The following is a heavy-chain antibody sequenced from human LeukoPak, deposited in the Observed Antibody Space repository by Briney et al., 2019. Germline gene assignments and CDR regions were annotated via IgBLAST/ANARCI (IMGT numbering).Heavy chain of an antibody. D-gene: IGHD3-22*01. J-gene: IGHJ4*02. CDR3: ARGGGSTMIVVVTSPADY. V-gene: IGHV4-31*03. CDR1: GGSISSGGYY. Sequence: SQTLSLTCTVSGGSISSGGYYWSWIRQHPGKGLEWIGYIYHSGSTYYNPSLKSRVTISVDTSKNQFSLKLSSVTAADTAVYYCARGGGSTMIVVVTSPADYWGQGTLVTVSS. CDR2: IYHSGST.